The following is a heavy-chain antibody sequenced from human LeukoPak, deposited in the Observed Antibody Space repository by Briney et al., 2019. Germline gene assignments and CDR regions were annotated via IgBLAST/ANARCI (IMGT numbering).Heavy chain of an antibody. CDR2: ISYDGSNK. CDR3: ARDIGDYGGNSNWFDP. D-gene: IGHD4-23*01. J-gene: IGHJ5*02. V-gene: IGHV3-30-3*01. Sequence: PGGSLRLSCAASGFTFSSYAMHWVRQAPGKGLEWVAVISYDGSNKYYADSVKGRFTISRDNSKNTLYLQMNSLRAEDTAVYYCARDIGDYGGNSNWFDPWGQGTLVTVSS. CDR1: GFTFSSYA.